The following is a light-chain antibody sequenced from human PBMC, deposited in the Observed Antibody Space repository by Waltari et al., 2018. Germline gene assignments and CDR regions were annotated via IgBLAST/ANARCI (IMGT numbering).Light chain of an antibody. CDR2: EVT. CDR1: GIVIGFYKL. V-gene: IGLV2-23*02. Sequence: QSPLIQPAPVPGPPGQPIPISSPGPGIVIGFYKLSPWYQQYPGKAPKVMIYEVTKRPSGVSNRFSGSKSGNTASLTISGLQAEDEADYYCFSYAGTSSGVFGTGTKVTVL. CDR3: FSYAGTSSGV. J-gene: IGLJ1*01.